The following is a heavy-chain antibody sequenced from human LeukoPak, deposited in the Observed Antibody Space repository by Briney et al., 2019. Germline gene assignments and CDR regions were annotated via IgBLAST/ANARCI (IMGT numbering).Heavy chain of an antibody. D-gene: IGHD6-13*01. Sequence: ASVKVSCKASGYTFTSYGISWVRQAPGQGLEWMGWISAYNGNTNYAQKLQGRVTMTTDTSTSTAYMELRSLRSDDTAVYYCARDLAAAGTKGEGASDPWGQGTLVTVSS. CDR3: ARDLAAAGTKGEGASDP. V-gene: IGHV1-18*01. J-gene: IGHJ5*02. CDR1: GYTFTSYG. CDR2: ISAYNGNT.